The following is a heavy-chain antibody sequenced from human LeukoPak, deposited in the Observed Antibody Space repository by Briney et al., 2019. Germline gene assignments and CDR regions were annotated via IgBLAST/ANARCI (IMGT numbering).Heavy chain of an antibody. J-gene: IGHJ5*02. Sequence: SQTLSLTCTVSGGSISSGGYYWSWIRQPPGKGLEWIGYIYHSGSTYYNPSLKSRVTISVDRSKNQFSLKLSSVTAADTAVYYCAKNGQSGFSFDPWGQGTLVTVSS. CDR3: AKNGQSGFSFDP. V-gene: IGHV4-30-2*01. D-gene: IGHD3-3*01. CDR2: IYHSGST. CDR1: GGSISSGGYY.